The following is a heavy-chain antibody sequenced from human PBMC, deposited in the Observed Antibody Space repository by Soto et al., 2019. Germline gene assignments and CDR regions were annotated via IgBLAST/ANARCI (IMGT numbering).Heavy chain of an antibody. Sequence: QVQLVQSGAEVKKPGASVKVSCKASGYTFTSYDINWVRQATGQGLEWMGWMNPNSGNTGYAQKFQGRVTMTRNTSISIAYMELSRRRSEDTAVYYCATERRGSGSTNYYFDHWGQGTLVTVSS. CDR3: ATERRGSGSTNYYFDH. D-gene: IGHD6-25*01. J-gene: IGHJ4*02. CDR2: MNPNSGNT. V-gene: IGHV1-8*01. CDR1: GYTFTSYD.